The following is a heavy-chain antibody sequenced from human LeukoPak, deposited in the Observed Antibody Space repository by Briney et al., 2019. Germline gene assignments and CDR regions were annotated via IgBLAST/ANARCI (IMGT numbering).Heavy chain of an antibody. CDR2: ISTYNGNT. Sequence: ASVKVSCKASGYTFTSYGTSWVRQAPGQGLEWMGWISTYNGNTNYAQKLQGRVTMTTDTSTSTAYMELRSLRSDDTAVYYCARVHANDYGADFDYWGQGTLVTVSS. CDR1: GYTFTSYG. CDR3: ARVHANDYGADFDY. J-gene: IGHJ4*02. V-gene: IGHV1-18*01. D-gene: IGHD4-17*01.